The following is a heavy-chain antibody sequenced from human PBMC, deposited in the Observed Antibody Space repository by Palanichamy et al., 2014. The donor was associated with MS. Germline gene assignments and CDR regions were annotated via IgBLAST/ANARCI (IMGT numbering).Heavy chain of an antibody. CDR1: GFTFSSYW. Sequence: EVQLVESGGGLVQPGGSLRLSCAASGFTFSSYWMCWVRQAPGKGLVWVSHISSDGSSTSYADSVKGRFTTSRDNAKNTLYLHMNSLRGEDTAVYYCAYTFGGTGVNSWGQGTLVTVSS. CDR3: AYTFGGTGVNS. CDR2: ISSDGSST. V-gene: IGHV3-74*01. D-gene: IGHD3-16*01. J-gene: IGHJ4*02.